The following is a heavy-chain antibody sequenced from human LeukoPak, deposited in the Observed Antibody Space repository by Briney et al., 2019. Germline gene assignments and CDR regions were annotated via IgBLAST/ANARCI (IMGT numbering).Heavy chain of an antibody. CDR3: ARSLSSSSPWGYYYYMDV. V-gene: IGHV4-4*02. CDR2: IYHSGST. CDR1: GGSISSSNW. D-gene: IGHD6-6*01. Sequence: PSGTLSLTCAVSGGSISSSNWWSWVRQPPGKGLEWIGEIYHSGSTNYNPSLKSRVTISVDKSKNQFSLKLTSVTAADTAVYYCARSLSSSSPWGYYYYMDVWGKGTTVTVSS. J-gene: IGHJ6*03.